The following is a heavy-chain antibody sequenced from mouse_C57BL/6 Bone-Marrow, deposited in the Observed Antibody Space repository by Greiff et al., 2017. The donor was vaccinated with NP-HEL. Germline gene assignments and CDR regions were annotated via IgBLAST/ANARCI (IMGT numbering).Heavy chain of an antibody. CDR3: VRGLVRFAY. CDR1: GFSFNTYA. J-gene: IGHJ3*01. V-gene: IGHV10-1*01. D-gene: IGHD6-1*01. Sequence: EVQLVESGGGLVQPKGSLKLSCAASGFSFNTYAMNWVRQAPGKGLEWVARIRSKSNNYATYYADSVKDRFTISRDDSESMLYLQMNNLKTGDTAVYYGVRGLVRFAYWGQGTLVTVSA. CDR2: IRSKSNNYAT.